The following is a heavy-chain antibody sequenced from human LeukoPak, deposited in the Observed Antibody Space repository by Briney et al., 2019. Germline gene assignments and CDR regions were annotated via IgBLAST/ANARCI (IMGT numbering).Heavy chain of an antibody. J-gene: IGHJ6*03. CDR1: GFTFSSYG. V-gene: IGHV3-9*03. CDR3: AKDKGTNYYYYYMDV. D-gene: IGHD3/OR15-3a*01. CDR2: ISWNSGSI. Sequence: PGGSLRLSCAASGFTFSSYGMSWVRQAPGKGLEWVSGISWNSGSIGYADSVKGRFTISRDNAKNSLYLQMNSLRAEDMALYYCAKDKGTNYYYYYMDVWGKGTTVTVSS.